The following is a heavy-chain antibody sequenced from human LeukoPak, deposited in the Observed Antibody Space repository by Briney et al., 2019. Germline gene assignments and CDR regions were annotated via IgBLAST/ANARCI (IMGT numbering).Heavy chain of an antibody. Sequence: PGGSLRLSCAASGFTFSSYAMHWVRQAPGKGLEWVAVISYDGSNKYYTDSVKGRFTISRDNSKNALYLQMNSLRAEDTAVYYCARGLMGSWYDVSPSDYWGQGTLVTVSS. D-gene: IGHD2-15*01. J-gene: IGHJ4*02. V-gene: IGHV3-30-3*01. CDR2: ISYDGSNK. CDR1: GFTFSSYA. CDR3: ARGLMGSWYDVSPSDY.